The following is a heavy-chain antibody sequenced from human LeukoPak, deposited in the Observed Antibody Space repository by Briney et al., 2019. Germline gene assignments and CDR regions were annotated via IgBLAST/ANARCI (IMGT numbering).Heavy chain of an antibody. D-gene: IGHD5-18*01. CDR1: GFTFSSYW. V-gene: IGHV3-7*01. Sequence: GGSLRLSCAASGFTFSSYWMSWVRQAPGKGLEWVANIKKDGSEKYYVDSVKGRFTISRDNAKTSLYLQMNSLRAEDTAVYYCARHLSGITGYTYGRGIDYWGQGTLVAVSS. CDR3: ARHLSGITGYTYGRGIDY. J-gene: IGHJ4*02. CDR2: IKKDGSEK.